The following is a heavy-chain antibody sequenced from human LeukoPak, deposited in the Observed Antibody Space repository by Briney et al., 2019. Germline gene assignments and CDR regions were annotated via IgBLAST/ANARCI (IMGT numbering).Heavy chain of an antibody. CDR1: GGSFSGYY. Sequence: SETLSLTCAVYGGSFSGYYWSWIRQPPGKGLEWIGEINHSGSTNYNPSLKSRVTISVDTSKNQFSLKLSFVTAADTAVYYCARSSGWYGVHYWGQGTLVTVSS. V-gene: IGHV4-34*01. CDR3: ARSSGWYGVHY. CDR2: INHSGST. D-gene: IGHD6-19*01. J-gene: IGHJ4*02.